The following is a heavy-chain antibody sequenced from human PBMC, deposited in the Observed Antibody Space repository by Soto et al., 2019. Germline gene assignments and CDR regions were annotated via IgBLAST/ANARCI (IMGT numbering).Heavy chain of an antibody. V-gene: IGHV1-69*01. CDR2: IIPIFGTA. J-gene: IGHJ6*02. Sequence: QVQLVQSGAEVKKPGYSVKVSCKASGGTFSSYAISWVRQAPGQGLEWMGGIIPIFGTANYAQKFQGRVTITADESTSTAYMELSSLRSEDTAVYYCARDPSEWELPGDYYYGMDVWGQGTTVTVSS. CDR3: ARDPSEWELPGDYYYGMDV. CDR1: GGTFSSYA. D-gene: IGHD1-26*01.